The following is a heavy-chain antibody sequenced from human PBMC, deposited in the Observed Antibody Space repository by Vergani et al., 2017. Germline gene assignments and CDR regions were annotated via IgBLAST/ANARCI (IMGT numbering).Heavy chain of an antibody. CDR2: SYYSGST. D-gene: IGHD2-21*01. CDR3: ARGVETIPAKIDY. Sequence: QVQLQESGPGLVKPSQTLSLTCTVSGGSISSGCYYWSWIRQHPGKGLEWVGYSYYSGSTYYNPALKSRVTISVDTSKNQFSLKLSSVTAADTAVYYCARGVETIPAKIDYWGQGTLVTVSS. CDR1: GGSISSGCYY. V-gene: IGHV4-31*03. J-gene: IGHJ4*02.